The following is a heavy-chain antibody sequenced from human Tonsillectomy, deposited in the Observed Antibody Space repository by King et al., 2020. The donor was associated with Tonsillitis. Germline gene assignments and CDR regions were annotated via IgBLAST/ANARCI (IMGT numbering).Heavy chain of an antibody. CDR3: AKDLTAAGFDY. Sequence: VQLVESGGGLVQPGGSLRLSCAASGFTFSDYWMHWVRQAPGKGLVWVSHVDSDGSRATYADSVKGRFTISRDNAKNTLYLQMNSLRAEDTAVYYCAKDLTAAGFDYWGQGTLVTVSS. CDR2: VDSDGSRA. V-gene: IGHV3-74*01. J-gene: IGHJ4*02. CDR1: GFTFSDYW. D-gene: IGHD6-13*01.